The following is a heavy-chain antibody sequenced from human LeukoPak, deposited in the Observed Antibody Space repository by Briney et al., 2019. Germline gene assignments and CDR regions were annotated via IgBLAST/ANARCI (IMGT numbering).Heavy chain of an antibody. J-gene: IGHJ4*02. CDR2: MTGDSTFI. Sequence: GGSLRLSCAASGFSFSSHSMNWVRQAPGKGLEWVSSMTGDSTFIYYADSVKGRFTISRDNAKNSLYLRMNSLRTEDTAVYYCARDRDAYIAEHFDYWGQGTLVTVSS. CDR1: GFSFSSHS. CDR3: ARDRDAYIAEHFDY. V-gene: IGHV3-21*01. D-gene: IGHD1-14*01.